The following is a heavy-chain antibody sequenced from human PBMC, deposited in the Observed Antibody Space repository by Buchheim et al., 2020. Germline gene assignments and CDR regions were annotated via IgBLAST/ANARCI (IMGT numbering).Heavy chain of an antibody. CDR2: IYYSWST. CDR3: ARGEKGRYYDSSGSNRGYFDY. CDR1: GGSISSGGYY. D-gene: IGHD3-22*01. V-gene: IGHV4-31*03. J-gene: IGHJ4*02. Sequence: QVQLQESGPGLVKPSQTLSLTCTVSGGSISSGGYYWSWIRQHPGKGLEWIGYIYYSWSTYYNPSLKSRVTISVDTSKNQFSLKLSSVTAADTAVYYCARGEKGRYYDSSGSNRGYFDYWGQGTL.